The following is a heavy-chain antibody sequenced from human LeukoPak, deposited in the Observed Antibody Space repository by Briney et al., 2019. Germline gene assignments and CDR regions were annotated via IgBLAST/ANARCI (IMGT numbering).Heavy chain of an antibody. J-gene: IGHJ5*02. Sequence: SETLSLTCAVSGGSISSSNWWSWVRQPPGKGLEWIGEIYHSGSTNYNPSLKSRVTISVDKSKNQFSLKLSSVTAADTAVYYCARGYGSGSTNWFDPWGQGTLVTVSS. V-gene: IGHV4-4*02. CDR2: IYHSGST. CDR1: GGSISSSNW. CDR3: ARGYGSGSTNWFDP. D-gene: IGHD3-10*01.